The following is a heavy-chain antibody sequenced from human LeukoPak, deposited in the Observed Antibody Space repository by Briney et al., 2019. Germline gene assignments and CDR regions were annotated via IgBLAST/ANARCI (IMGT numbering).Heavy chain of an antibody. V-gene: IGHV1-2*02. J-gene: IGHJ3*02. D-gene: IGHD3-22*01. CDR1: GYTFTGYY. CDR3: ARCGDHYDSSGYYYSAFDI. CDR2: INPNSGGT. Sequence: GASVKVSCKASGYTFTGYYMHWVRQSPGQGLEWMGWINPNSGGTNYAQKFQGRVTMTRDTSISTAYMELSRLRSDDTAVYYCARCGDHYDSSGYYYSAFDIWGQGTMVTVSS.